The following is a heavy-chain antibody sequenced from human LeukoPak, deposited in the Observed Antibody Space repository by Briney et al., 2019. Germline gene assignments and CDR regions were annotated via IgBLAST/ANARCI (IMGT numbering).Heavy chain of an antibody. CDR2: IIPILGIA. J-gene: IGHJ4*02. Sequence: ASVKVSCKASGGTFSSYAISWVRQAPGQGLEWMGRIIPILGIANYAQKFQGRVTITADNSTSTAYMELSSLRSEDTAVYYCARKGSSWYNWDYFDYWGQGTLVTVSS. CDR3: ARKGSSWYNWDYFDY. CDR1: GGTFSSYA. D-gene: IGHD6-13*01. V-gene: IGHV1-69*04.